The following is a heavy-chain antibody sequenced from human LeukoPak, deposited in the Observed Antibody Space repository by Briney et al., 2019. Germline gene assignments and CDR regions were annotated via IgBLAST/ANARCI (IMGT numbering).Heavy chain of an antibody. J-gene: IGHJ4*02. D-gene: IGHD6-13*01. Sequence: SQTLSLTCAISGDSVFSNSAAWNWIRQSPSRGLEWLGRTYYRSKWFNDYAVSVKSRITINPDTSKNQFSLQLNSVTPEDTAVYYCTRAGGSNSWYPFDYWGQGTLVTVSS. V-gene: IGHV6-1*01. CDR2: TYYRSKWFN. CDR3: TRAGGSNSWYPFDY. CDR1: GDSVFSNSAA.